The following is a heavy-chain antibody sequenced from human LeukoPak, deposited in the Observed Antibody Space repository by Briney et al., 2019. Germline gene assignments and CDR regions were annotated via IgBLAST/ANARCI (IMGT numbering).Heavy chain of an antibody. V-gene: IGHV4-4*07. CDR2: IYTSGST. CDR3: ASVGGYYYYGMDV. CDR1: GVSISSYY. D-gene: IGHD1-26*01. Sequence: PSEPLSLTCTVSGVSISSYYWSWLRQPAGKGLEWIGRIYTSGSTNFNPSLKSRVTMSVDTSKNQFSLKLSSVTAADTAVYYCASVGGYYYYGMDVWGQGTTVTVSS. J-gene: IGHJ6*02.